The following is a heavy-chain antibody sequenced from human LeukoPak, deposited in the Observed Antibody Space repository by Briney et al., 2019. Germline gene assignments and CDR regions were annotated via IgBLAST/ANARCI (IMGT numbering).Heavy chain of an antibody. CDR2: SSSGSTI. Sequence: GGSLRLSCAASGFTFSSYEMNWVRQAPGRGLEFSSSGSTIYYADSVKGRFTISRDNAKNSLYLQMNSLRAEDTAVYYCAELGITMIGGVWGKGTTVTISS. J-gene: IGHJ6*04. V-gene: IGHV3-48*03. D-gene: IGHD3-10*02. CDR1: GFTFSSYE. CDR3: AELGITMIGGV.